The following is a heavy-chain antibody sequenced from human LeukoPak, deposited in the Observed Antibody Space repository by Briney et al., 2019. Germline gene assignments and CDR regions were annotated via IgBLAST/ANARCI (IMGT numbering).Heavy chain of an antibody. V-gene: IGHV4-34*01. J-gene: IGHJ4*02. CDR3: ARSGYGSSWYFDY. Sequence: SETLSLTCAVYGGSFSGYYWSWIRQPPGKGLEWIGEINYSGSTNYNPSLKSRVTISVDTSKNQFSLKLSSVTAADTAVYYCARSGYGSSWYFDYWGQGTLVTVSS. D-gene: IGHD6-13*01. CDR1: GGSFSGYY. CDR2: INYSGST.